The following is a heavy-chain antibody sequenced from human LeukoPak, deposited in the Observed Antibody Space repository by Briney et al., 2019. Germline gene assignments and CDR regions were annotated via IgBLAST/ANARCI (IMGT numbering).Heavy chain of an antibody. D-gene: IGHD1-26*01. CDR2: IIPIFGTA. V-gene: IGHV1-69*13. Sequence: SVKVSCKASGGTFSSYAISWVRQAPGQGLEWMGEIIPIFGTANYAQKFQGRVTITADESTSTTYMELSSLRSEDTAVYYCASWETASAYFDYWGQGTLVTVSS. CDR3: ASWETASAYFDY. J-gene: IGHJ4*02. CDR1: GGTFSSYA.